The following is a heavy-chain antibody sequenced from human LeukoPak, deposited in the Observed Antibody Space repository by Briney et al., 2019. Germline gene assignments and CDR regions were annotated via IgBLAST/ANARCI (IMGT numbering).Heavy chain of an antibody. Sequence: SETLSLTCTVSGGSISSYYWSWIRQPPGKGLEWIGYIYYSGSTNYNPSLKSRVTISVDTSKNQFSLKPNSVTAADTAVYYCARHPGVALAGTGEAFDIWGQGTRVTVSS. CDR1: GGSISSYY. CDR2: IYYSGST. CDR3: ARHPGVALAGTGEAFDI. J-gene: IGHJ3*02. D-gene: IGHD6-19*01. V-gene: IGHV4-59*08.